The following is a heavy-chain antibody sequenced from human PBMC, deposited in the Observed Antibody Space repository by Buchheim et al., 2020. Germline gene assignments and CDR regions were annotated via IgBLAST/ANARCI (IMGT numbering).Heavy chain of an antibody. D-gene: IGHD6-19*01. Sequence: AQLLESGGGLVQPGGSLRLSCAASGFTLDSYAMMWVRQAPGMGLEWVAAIPTGWSATYYAGSVKGRFTISRDRSRNTLYLQMNDLRPEDTASYYRARANVGSRSGWANWFDPWGQGT. CDR3: ARANVGSRSGWANWFDP. CDR1: GFTLDSYA. CDR2: IPTGWSAT. J-gene: IGHJ5*02. V-gene: IGHV3-23*01.